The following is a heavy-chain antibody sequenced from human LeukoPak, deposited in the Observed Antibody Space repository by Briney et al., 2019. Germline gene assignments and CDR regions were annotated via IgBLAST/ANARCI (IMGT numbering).Heavy chain of an antibody. CDR3: ARRSNLPSYYDFWSGYAMDV. V-gene: IGHV1-2*02. D-gene: IGHD3-3*01. CDR1: GYTFTGYY. Sequence: ASVKVSCKASGYTFTGYYMHWVRQAPGQGLEWMGWINPNSGGTNYAQKFQGRVTMTRDTSISTAYMELSILRSEDTAVYYCARRSNLPSYYDFWSGYAMDVWGKGTTVTVSS. CDR2: INPNSGGT. J-gene: IGHJ6*03.